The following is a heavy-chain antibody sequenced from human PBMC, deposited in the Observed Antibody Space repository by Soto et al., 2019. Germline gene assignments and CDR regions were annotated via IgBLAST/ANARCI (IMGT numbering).Heavy chain of an antibody. J-gene: IGHJ3*02. D-gene: IGHD2-2*01. Sequence: VASVKVSCKASGYTFTSYGISWVRQAPGQGLEWMGWISAYNGNTNYAQKLQGRVTMTTDTSTSTAYMELRSLRSDDTAVYYCARSGGIVVVPAAMGGVDIWGQGTMVTVSS. CDR1: GYTFTSYG. CDR2: ISAYNGNT. CDR3: ARSGGIVVVPAAMGGVDI. V-gene: IGHV1-18*01.